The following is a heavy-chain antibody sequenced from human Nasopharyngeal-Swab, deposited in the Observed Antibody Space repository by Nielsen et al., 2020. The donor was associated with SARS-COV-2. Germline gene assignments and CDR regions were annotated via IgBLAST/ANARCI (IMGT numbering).Heavy chain of an antibody. D-gene: IGHD6-19*01. V-gene: IGHV1-24*01. Sequence: ARQAPGQGLEWMGGFDPEDGETIYAQKFQGRVTMTEDTSTDTAYMELSSLRSEDTAVYYCATGQQWLVQWFDPWGQGTLVAVSS. J-gene: IGHJ5*02. CDR3: ATGQQWLVQWFDP. CDR2: FDPEDGET.